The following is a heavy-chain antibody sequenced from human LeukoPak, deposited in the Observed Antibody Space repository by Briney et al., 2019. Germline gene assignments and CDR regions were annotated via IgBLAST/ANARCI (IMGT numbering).Heavy chain of an antibody. V-gene: IGHV4-39*07. J-gene: IGHJ6*03. Sequence: QSSETLSLTCTVSGGSISSSSYYWGWIRQPPGKGLEWIGSIYYSGSTYYNPSLKSRVTISVDTSKNQFSLKLSSVTAADTAVYYCARDSSNVLSYYPYYYYYYMDVWGKGTTVTVSS. D-gene: IGHD3-10*01. CDR3: ARDSSNVLSYYPYYYYYYMDV. CDR1: GGSISSSSYY. CDR2: IYYSGST.